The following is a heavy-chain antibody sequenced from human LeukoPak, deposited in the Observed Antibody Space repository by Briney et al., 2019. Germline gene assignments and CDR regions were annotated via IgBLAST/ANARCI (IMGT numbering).Heavy chain of an antibody. CDR2: ISYDGSNK. CDR3: AKEGSSSLDY. Sequence: LSLTCTVSGGSISSSSYYWGWIRQPPGKGLEWVAVISYDGSNKYYADSVKGRFTISRDNSKNTLYLQMNSLRAEDTAVYYCAKEGSSSLDYWGQGTLVTVSS. V-gene: IGHV3-30*18. D-gene: IGHD6-13*01. J-gene: IGHJ4*02. CDR1: GGSISSSS.